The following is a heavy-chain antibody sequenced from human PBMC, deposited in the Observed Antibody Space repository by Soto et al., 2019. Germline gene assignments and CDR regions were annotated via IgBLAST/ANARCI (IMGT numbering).Heavy chain of an antibody. CDR1: GGSISSGGYY. V-gene: IGHV4-31*03. J-gene: IGHJ3*02. Sequence: QVQLQESGPGLVKPSQTLSLTCTVSGGSISSGGYYWSWIRQHPGKGLEWIGYIYYSGSTYYNPSPKSRVTIPVDPSKNQFSLKLSSVTAADTAVYYCARELHDYGDFEHAFDIWGQGTMVTVSS. CDR3: ARELHDYGDFEHAFDI. D-gene: IGHD4-17*01. CDR2: IYYSGST.